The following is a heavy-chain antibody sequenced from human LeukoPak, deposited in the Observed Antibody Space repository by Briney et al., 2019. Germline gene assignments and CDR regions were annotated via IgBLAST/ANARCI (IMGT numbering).Heavy chain of an antibody. CDR2: IYHSGST. Sequence: SQTLSLTCTVSGGSISSGGYYWSWIRQPPGKGLEWIGYIYHSGSTYYNPSLKSRVTISVDRSKNQFSLKLSSVTAADTAVYYCASLSDYYDSSALGDYWGQGTLVTVSS. V-gene: IGHV4-30-2*01. CDR3: ASLSDYYDSSALGDY. D-gene: IGHD3-22*01. CDR1: GGSISSGGYY. J-gene: IGHJ4*02.